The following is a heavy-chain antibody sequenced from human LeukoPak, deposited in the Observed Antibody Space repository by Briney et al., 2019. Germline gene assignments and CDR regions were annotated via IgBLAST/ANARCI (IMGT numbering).Heavy chain of an antibody. CDR3: ARSLRGSYDYYYMDV. Sequence: PGGSLRLSCAACGFTFSSYAMHWVRQAPGKGLEWVAVISYDGSNKYYADSVKGRFTISRDNSKNTLYLQMNSLRAEDTAVYYCARSLRGSYDYYYMDVWGKGTTVTVSS. V-gene: IGHV3-30*04. CDR1: GFTFSSYA. CDR2: ISYDGSNK. J-gene: IGHJ6*03. D-gene: IGHD3-16*01.